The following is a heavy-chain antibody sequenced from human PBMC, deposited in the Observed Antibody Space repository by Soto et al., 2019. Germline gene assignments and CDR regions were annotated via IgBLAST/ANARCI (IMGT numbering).Heavy chain of an antibody. CDR2: IYYSVTT. V-gene: IGHV4-61*01. D-gene: IGHD1-26*01. CDR1: GASISRGNYS. J-gene: IGHJ3*02. CDR3: AGADSGNYYHGFQM. Sequence: SETLSLNCAVSGASISRGNYSWSWIRQPPGKGLEWIGYIYYSVTTNYNSSLESRLTISVDTSKNLFSLRLSSVTAADTAVYYCAGADSGNYYHGFQMWGQGKMVTVSS.